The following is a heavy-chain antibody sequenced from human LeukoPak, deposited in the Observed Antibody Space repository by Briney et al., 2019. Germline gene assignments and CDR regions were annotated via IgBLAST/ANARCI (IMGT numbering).Heavy chain of an antibody. Sequence: GGSLRLSCAASGFTFSTFSMNWVRQAPGRGLEWVSYISDSSSTIYYAESVKGRFTISRDNAKSSLYLQMNSLRAEDTAMYYCAGDLSDDTSGHWGQGTLVTVSS. CDR2: ISDSSSTI. CDR1: GFTFSTFS. V-gene: IGHV3-48*01. J-gene: IGHJ4*02. D-gene: IGHD3-22*01. CDR3: AGDLSDDTSGH.